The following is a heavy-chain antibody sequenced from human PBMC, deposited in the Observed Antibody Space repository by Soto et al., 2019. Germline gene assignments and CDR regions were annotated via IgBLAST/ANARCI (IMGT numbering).Heavy chain of an antibody. CDR1: GYSISSGGYS. Sequence: SETLSLTCAVSGYSISSGGYSWSWIRQPPGKGLEWIGYIYHSGSTYYNPSLKSRVTISLDRSKNHFSLKLSSVSAADTAVYYCARAQWLVLDYWGQGTLVTVSS. D-gene: IGHD6-19*01. CDR2: IYHSGST. V-gene: IGHV4-30-2*01. J-gene: IGHJ4*02. CDR3: ARAQWLVLDY.